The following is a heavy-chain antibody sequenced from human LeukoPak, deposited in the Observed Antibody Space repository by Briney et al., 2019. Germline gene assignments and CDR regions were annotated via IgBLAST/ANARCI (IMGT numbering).Heavy chain of an antibody. V-gene: IGHV4-39*01. D-gene: IGHD1-26*01. CDR1: GGSISSSSYY. CDR2: VHHTGST. Sequence: SETLSLTCTVSGGSISSSSYYWAWIRQPPGKGLELIGHVHHTGSTFHNSSLKSRVTISADTSQNQFSLSLTSVTAADTAVYYCATLGLLRGAGFNLATHFDYWGQGTLVAVSS. CDR3: ATLGLLRGAGFNLATHFDY. J-gene: IGHJ4*02.